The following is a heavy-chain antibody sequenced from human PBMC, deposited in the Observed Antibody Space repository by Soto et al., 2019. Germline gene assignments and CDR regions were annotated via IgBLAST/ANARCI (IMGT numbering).Heavy chain of an antibody. Sequence: EVQLVETGGGLIQPGGSLRLSCAAFGFTVSSNYMSWVRQAPGKGLEWVSVIYSGGSTYYADSVKGRFTISRDNSKNTLYLQMNSLRAEDTAVYYCARDRWGFYGPDAFDIWGQGTMVTVSS. J-gene: IGHJ3*02. CDR2: IYSGGST. D-gene: IGHD3-16*01. CDR3: ARDRWGFYGPDAFDI. V-gene: IGHV3-53*02. CDR1: GFTVSSNY.